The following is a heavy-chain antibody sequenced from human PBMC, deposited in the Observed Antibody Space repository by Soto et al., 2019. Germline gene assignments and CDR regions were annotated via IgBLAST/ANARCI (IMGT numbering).Heavy chain of an antibody. CDR2: ISGSGGST. V-gene: IGHV3-23*01. CDR3: VKVSNYGDYLPYYYYGMDV. J-gene: IGHJ6*02. D-gene: IGHD4-17*01. CDR1: GFTFSSYA. Sequence: GGSLRLSCAASGFTFSSYAMSWVRQAPGKGLEWVSAISGSGGSTYYADSVKGRFTISRDNSKNTLYLQMNSLRAEDTAVYYCVKVSNYGDYLPYYYYGMDVWGQGTTVTVSS.